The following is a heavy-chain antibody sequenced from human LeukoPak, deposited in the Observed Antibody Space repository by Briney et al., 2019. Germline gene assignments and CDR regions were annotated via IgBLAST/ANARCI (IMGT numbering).Heavy chain of an antibody. CDR1: GLNFSSYS. CDR3: ARDEGENWFDP. V-gene: IGHV3-21*01. J-gene: IGHJ5*02. CDR2: ISSSSSYI. Sequence: GGSLRLSCAASGLNFSSYSMNWVRQAPGKGLEWVSTISSSSSYIYYADSVKGRFTISRDNAKNSLYLQMNSLRAEDTAVYYCARDEGENWFDPWGQGTLVTVSS.